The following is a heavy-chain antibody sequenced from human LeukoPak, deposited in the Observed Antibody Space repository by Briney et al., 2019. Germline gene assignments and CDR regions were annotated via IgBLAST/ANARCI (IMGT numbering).Heavy chain of an antibody. CDR2: INPNNGGT. CDR3: GRDRHWNQGNFDY. J-gene: IGHJ4*02. D-gene: IGHD1-1*01. CDR1: GYTITGYY. V-gene: IGHV1-2*02. Sequence: SSVKVTCKAFGYTITGYYIHWVRQAPGQGLEWMGLINPNNGGTNSAQKFQGRVTMNRDTSIGTAYMELNRLTYDDTAVYYCGRDRHWNQGNFDYWGQGTLVTVSS.